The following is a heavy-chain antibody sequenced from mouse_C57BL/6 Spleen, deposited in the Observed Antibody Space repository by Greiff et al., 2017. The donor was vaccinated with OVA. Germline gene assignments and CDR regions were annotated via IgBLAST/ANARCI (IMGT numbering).Heavy chain of an antibody. Sequence: VKLMESGPGLVQPSQSLSITCTVSGFSLTSYGVHWVRQSPGKGLAWLGVLWRGGSTDYNAAFISRLSISKDNSKSQVFFKMNSLQADDTAIYYCARNWDWYFDVWGTGTTVTVSS. CDR1: GFSLTSYG. D-gene: IGHD4-1*01. V-gene: IGHV2-2*01. CDR2: LWRGGST. CDR3: ARNWDWYFDV. J-gene: IGHJ1*03.